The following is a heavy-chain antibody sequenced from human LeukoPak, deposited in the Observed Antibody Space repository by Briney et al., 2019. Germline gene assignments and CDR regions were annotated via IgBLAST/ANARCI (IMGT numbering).Heavy chain of an antibody. CDR2: IYYSGST. D-gene: IGHD6-19*01. CDR3: AITYPTQWLVPFDY. CDR1: GGSISSGSYY. Sequence: PSETLSLTCTVSGGSISSGSYYWGWIRQPPGKGLEWIGSIYYSGSTYYNPSLKSRVTISVDTSKNQFSLKLSSVTAADTAVYYCAITYPTQWLVPFDYWGQGTLVTVSS. J-gene: IGHJ4*02. V-gene: IGHV4-39*01.